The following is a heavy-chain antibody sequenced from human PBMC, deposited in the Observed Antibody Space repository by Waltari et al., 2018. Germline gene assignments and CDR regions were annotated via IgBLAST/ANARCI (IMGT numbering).Heavy chain of an antibody. J-gene: IGHJ4*02. CDR2: MNPNSGNT. Sequence: QVQLLQSGAEVKPPGASVMVSCRASGYAFTSSDINWVRQAPGQGLEWMGWMNPNSGNTGYAQKFQCRVTMTRNTAISTAYMELGSLRPEDTAVYYCARETSASDYWGQGTLVTVSS. V-gene: IGHV1-8*01. CDR3: ARETSASDY. CDR1: GYAFTSSD.